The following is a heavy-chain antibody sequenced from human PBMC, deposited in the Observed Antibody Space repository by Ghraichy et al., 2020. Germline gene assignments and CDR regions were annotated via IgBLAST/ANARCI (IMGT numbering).Heavy chain of an antibody. CDR1: GFTFSSYA. CDR2: ISGSGGST. Sequence: LSLTCAASGFTFSSYAMSWVRQAPGKGLEWVSAISGSGGSTYYTDSVKGRFTISRDNSKNTLYLQMNSLRAEDTAVYYCAKEGCSGGSCYSVPPAYWCQGTLVTVSS. CDR3: AKEGCSGGSCYSVPPAY. V-gene: IGHV3-23*01. D-gene: IGHD2-15*01. J-gene: IGHJ4*02.